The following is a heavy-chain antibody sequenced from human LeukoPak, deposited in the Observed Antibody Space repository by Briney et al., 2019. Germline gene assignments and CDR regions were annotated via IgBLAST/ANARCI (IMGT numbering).Heavy chain of an antibody. Sequence: SETLSLTCAVYGGSFSGYYWSWIRQPPGKGLEWIGEINHSGSTNYNPSLKSRVTISVDTSKNQFSLKLSSVTAADTAVYYCARGEDAFDIWGQGTMVTVFS. CDR1: GGSFSGYY. CDR2: INHSGST. J-gene: IGHJ3*02. CDR3: ARGEDAFDI. V-gene: IGHV4-34*01.